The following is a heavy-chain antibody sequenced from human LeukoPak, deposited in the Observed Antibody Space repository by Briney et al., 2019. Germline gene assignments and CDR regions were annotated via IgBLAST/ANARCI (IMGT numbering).Heavy chain of an antibody. Sequence: PGGSLRLSCAASGFTFSSYGMHWVRQAPGKGLEWVAVIWYDGSNKYYADSVKGRFTVSRDNSKNTLYLQMNSLRAEDTAVYYCAREISVAGLPIWGQGTMVTVSS. D-gene: IGHD6-19*01. CDR2: IWYDGSNK. J-gene: IGHJ3*02. V-gene: IGHV3-33*01. CDR1: GFTFSSYG. CDR3: AREISVAGLPI.